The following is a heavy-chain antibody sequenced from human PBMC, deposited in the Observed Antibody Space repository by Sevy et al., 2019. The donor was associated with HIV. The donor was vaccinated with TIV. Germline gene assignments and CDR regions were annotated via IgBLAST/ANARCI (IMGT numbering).Heavy chain of an antibody. D-gene: IGHD5-12*01. V-gene: IGHV1-18*01. CDR1: GYTFTSYG. J-gene: IGHJ6*02. Sequence: ASVKVSCKASGYTFTSYGISWVRQAPGQGLEWMGWISAYNGNTNYAQKLQGRVTMTTDTSTSTAYMELRSLRSDDTAVYYCARDEYSGYEVPYYCGMDVWGQGTTVTVSS. CDR3: ARDEYSGYEVPYYCGMDV. CDR2: ISAYNGNT.